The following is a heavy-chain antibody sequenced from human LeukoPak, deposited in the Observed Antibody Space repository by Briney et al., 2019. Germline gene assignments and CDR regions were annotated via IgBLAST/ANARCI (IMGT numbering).Heavy chain of an antibody. J-gene: IGHJ4*02. V-gene: IGHV3-7*01. CDR3: ASDITMVRGVIPPFDY. CDR1: GFTFSSHW. Sequence: GGSLRLSCAASGFTFSSHWMSWVRQAPGKGLEWVANIKQDGREKYYVDSVKGRFTISRDNAKNSLYLQMNSLRAEDTAVYYCASDITMVRGVIPPFDYWGQGTLVTVSS. CDR2: IKQDGREK. D-gene: IGHD3-10*01.